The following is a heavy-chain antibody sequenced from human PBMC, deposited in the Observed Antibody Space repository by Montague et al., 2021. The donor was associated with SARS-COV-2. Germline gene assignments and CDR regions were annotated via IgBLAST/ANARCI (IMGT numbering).Heavy chain of an antibody. CDR3: ARRGRKLLPVATTIGGFDI. D-gene: IGHD5-12*01. J-gene: IGHJ3*02. CDR1: GGSISSNNYY. V-gene: IGHV4-39*02. Sequence: SETLSLTCTVSGGSISSNNYYWDWIRQPPGKGLEWIGSIYDSGSTYYNPSLKSRVTISVDTSKSHFPLKLNSVTAADTAVYYCARRGRKLLPVATTIGGFDIWGQGTMVTVSS. CDR2: IYDSGST.